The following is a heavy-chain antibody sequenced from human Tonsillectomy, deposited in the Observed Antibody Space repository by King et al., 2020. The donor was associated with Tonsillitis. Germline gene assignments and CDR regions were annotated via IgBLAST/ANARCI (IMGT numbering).Heavy chain of an antibody. J-gene: IGHJ5*02. D-gene: IGHD6-13*01. Sequence: VQLQQWGAGLLKPSEPLSLPCTVYGGSFSGYSWTWIRQPPGKGLEWIGEIHQSGSTNYNSSLKSRVTISIDTSKNQFSLDLTSVTAADTAMYYCARGRYSSRGWFVPWGQGTLVTVSS. CDR2: IHQSGST. V-gene: IGHV4-34*01. CDR1: GGSFSGYS. CDR3: ARGRYSSRGWFVP.